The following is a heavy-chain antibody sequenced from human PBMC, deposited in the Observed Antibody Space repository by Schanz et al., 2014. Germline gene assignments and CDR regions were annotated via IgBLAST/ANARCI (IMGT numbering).Heavy chain of an antibody. CDR1: GFTFSDYY. Sequence: PGGSLRLSCAASGFTFSDYYMSWIRQAPGKGLEWVAILWHDGSKKYYADSVKGRFTVSRDNSKNTLYLQLNSLRAEDTAVYYCARDFHGYGPHLDYWGQGSLVTVSS. CDR3: ARDFHGYGPHLDY. D-gene: IGHD5-12*01. CDR2: LWHDGSKK. J-gene: IGHJ4*02. V-gene: IGHV3-33*08.